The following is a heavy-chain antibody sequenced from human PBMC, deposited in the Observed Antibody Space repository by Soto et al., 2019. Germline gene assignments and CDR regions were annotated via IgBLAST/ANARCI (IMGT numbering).Heavy chain of an antibody. D-gene: IGHD1-26*01. CDR2: ISAYNGNT. CDR1: GYTFTSYG. CDR3: ARDLGELNYYYYYYMDV. V-gene: IGHV1-18*01. Sequence: ASVKVSCKASGYTFTSYGISWVRQAPGQGLEWMGWISAYNGNTNYAQKLQGRVTMTTDTSTSTAYMELRSLRSDDTAVYYCARDLGELNYYYYYYMDVWGKGTTVTVSS. J-gene: IGHJ6*03.